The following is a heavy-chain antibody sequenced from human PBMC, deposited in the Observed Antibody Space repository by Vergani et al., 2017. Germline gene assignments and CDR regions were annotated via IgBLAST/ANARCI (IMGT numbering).Heavy chain of an antibody. Sequence: EVQLVQSGAEVKNPGASLKISCPISGYSSTNYWIGWVRQMPGKGLEWMGIIHPADSATRYSPSFQGQVTNAVDKSISTAYLQRSRLRASDSAMYYCARLYGRDSSGSKYFDYWGQGTLVTVSS. CDR3: ARLYGRDSSGSKYFDY. CDR2: IHPADSAT. V-gene: IGHV5-51*01. D-gene: IGHD3-22*01. J-gene: IGHJ4*02. CDR1: GYSSTNYW.